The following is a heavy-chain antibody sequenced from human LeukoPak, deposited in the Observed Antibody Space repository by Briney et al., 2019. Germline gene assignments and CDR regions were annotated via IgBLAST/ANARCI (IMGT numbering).Heavy chain of an antibody. Sequence: PGGSLRLSCIASGFTFSSYSMTWVRQAPGKGLEWLANIGRDGSERLYVDPVKGRFTISRDNAKNSLYLQMNSLRAEDTAVYYCAAPKQNGNSGSRWYHDLWGRGTMVTVSS. D-gene: IGHD4-23*01. CDR3: AAPKQNGNSGSRWYHDL. J-gene: IGHJ2*01. CDR1: GFTFSSYS. CDR2: IGRDGSER. V-gene: IGHV3-7*01.